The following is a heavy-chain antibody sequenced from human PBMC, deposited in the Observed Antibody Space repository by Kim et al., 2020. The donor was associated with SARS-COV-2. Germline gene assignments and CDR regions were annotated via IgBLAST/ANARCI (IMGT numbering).Heavy chain of an antibody. V-gene: IGHV1-46*01. CDR1: GYTFTSYY. CDR3: ASDDY. CDR2: INTSGGST. J-gene: IGHJ4*02. Sequence: ASVKASCKASGYTFTSYYMNWVRQAPGQGLEWMGIINTSGGSTRYAQKFHGRVTMTRDTSTSTVYMEQSSMRSEDTAVYYCASDDYWGQGTLVTVSS.